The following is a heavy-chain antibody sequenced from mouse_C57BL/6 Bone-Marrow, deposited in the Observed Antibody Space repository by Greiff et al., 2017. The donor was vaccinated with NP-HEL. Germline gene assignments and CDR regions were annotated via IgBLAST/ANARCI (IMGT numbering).Heavy chain of an antibody. D-gene: IGHD3-2*02. V-gene: IGHV5-6*01. CDR3: ARQTAQATDY. J-gene: IGHJ2*01. CDR2: ISSGGSYT. Sequence: VQLKESGGDLVKPGGSLKLSCAASGFTFSSYGMSWVRQTPDKRLEWVATISSGGSYTYYPDSVKGRFTISRDNAKNTLYLQMSSLKSEDTAMYYCARQTAQATDYWGQGTTLTVSS. CDR1: GFTFSSYG.